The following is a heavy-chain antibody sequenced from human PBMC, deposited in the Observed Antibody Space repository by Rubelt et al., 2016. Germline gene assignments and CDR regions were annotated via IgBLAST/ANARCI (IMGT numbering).Heavy chain of an antibody. CDR3: AREDGSGGYGMDV. J-gene: IGHJ6*02. CDR1: GGSISSSSYY. Sequence: QLQLQESGPGLVKPSETLSLTCTVSGGSISSSSYYWGWIREPPGKGLEWIGSIYYSERPYYNPSLKSRVTISGDTSKNQFPLKLRFVTSAETAVYYCAREDGSGGYGMDVWGQGTTVTVSS. CDR2: IYYSERP. V-gene: IGHV4-39*07. D-gene: IGHD3-10*01.